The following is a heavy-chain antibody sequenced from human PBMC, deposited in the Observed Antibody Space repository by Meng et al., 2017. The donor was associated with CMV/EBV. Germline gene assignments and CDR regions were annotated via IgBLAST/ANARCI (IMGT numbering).Heavy chain of an antibody. Sequence: GGSLRLSCAASGFTFSSYAMSWVRQASGKGLEWVSAISASGGSTYYADSVKGRFTISRDNSKNTLYLQMNSLRAEDTAVYYCAKGGVYSSSWGDYWGQGTLVTVSS. D-gene: IGHD4-11*01. CDR3: AKGGVYSSSWGDY. CDR1: GFTFSSYA. J-gene: IGHJ4*02. V-gene: IGHV3-23*01. CDR2: ISASGGST.